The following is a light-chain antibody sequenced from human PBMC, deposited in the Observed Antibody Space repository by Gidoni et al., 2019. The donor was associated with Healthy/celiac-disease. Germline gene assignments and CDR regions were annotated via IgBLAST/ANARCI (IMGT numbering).Light chain of an antibody. V-gene: IGLV1-44*01. CDR3: EAWDDSMNGHV. CDR1: SSNIGSHN. Sequence: QSVLTHPPSASGTPGPRVTISGSGSSSNIGSHNVNWYQQLPGTAPKLLIYINNQRPSGVPDRFSGSKSGTSASLAISGLQSEDEADYYCEAWDDSMNGHVFGTGTKVTVL. J-gene: IGLJ1*01. CDR2: INN.